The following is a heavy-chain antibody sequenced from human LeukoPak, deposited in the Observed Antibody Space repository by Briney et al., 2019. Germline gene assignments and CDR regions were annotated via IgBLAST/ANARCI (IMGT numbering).Heavy chain of an antibody. CDR1: GFTFSSYA. Sequence: GSLRLSCAASGFTFSSYAMSWVRQAPGKGLEWIGSIYYSGSTYYNPSLKSRVTISVDTTKNQFSLKLSSVTAGDTAVYDCARQGSLIAAAVPDAFDIWGQGTMVTVSS. V-gene: IGHV4-39*01. CDR2: IYYSGST. D-gene: IGHD6-13*01. J-gene: IGHJ3*02. CDR3: ARQGSLIAAAVPDAFDI.